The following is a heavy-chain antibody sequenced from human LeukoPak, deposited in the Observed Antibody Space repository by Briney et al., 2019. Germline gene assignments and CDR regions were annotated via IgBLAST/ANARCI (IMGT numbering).Heavy chain of an antibody. CDR2: ISSSSSYI. D-gene: IGHD1/OR15-1a*01. Sequence: PGGSLRLSCAASGFTFSSYNVNWVRQAPGKGLEWVASISSSSSYIYFANSVRGRFSISRDNAKNSLYLQMNSLRAEDTAVYYCAKDSPSRTATTEVPVDYWGQGTLVTVSS. V-gene: IGHV3-21*01. CDR1: GFTFSSYN. J-gene: IGHJ4*02. CDR3: AKDSPSRTATTEVPVDY.